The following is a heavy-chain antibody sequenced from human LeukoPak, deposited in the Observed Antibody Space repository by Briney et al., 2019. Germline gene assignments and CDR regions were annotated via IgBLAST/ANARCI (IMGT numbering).Heavy chain of an antibody. CDR2: ISRNSGSI. V-gene: IGHV3-48*01. CDR1: GFTFSSYG. Sequence: PGGSLRLSCAASGFTFSSYGMHWVRQAPGKGLEWVSYISRNSGSIYYAYSVKGRFTISRDNAKNSLYLQMDSLRAEDTAVYYCARPLDDYGDYVSYFHHWGQGTLVTVSS. J-gene: IGHJ1*01. CDR3: ARPLDDYGDYVSYFHH. D-gene: IGHD4-17*01.